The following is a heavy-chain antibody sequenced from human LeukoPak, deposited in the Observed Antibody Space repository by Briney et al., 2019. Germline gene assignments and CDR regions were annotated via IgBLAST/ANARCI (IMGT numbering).Heavy chain of an antibody. J-gene: IGHJ3*02. D-gene: IGHD6-6*01. Sequence: SETLSLTCTVSGGSISSYYWSWIRQPPGKGLEWIGYIYYSGSTNYNPSLKSRVTISVDTSKNQFSLKLSSVTAADTAVYYCARQLEREYSSPHDAFDIWGQGTMVTVSS. CDR1: GGSISSYY. CDR2: IYYSGST. CDR3: ARQLEREYSSPHDAFDI. V-gene: IGHV4-59*08.